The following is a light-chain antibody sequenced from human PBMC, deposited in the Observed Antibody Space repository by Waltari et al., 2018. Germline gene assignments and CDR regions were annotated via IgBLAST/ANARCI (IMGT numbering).Light chain of an antibody. V-gene: IGLV2-14*03. J-gene: IGLJ2*01. Sequence: QSALTQPASVSGSPGQSITISCTGTSSDVGGYNAVPWYQQHPGKAPKLMIYDVSNRPSGVSNRFSGSKSGNTASLTISGLQAEDEADYHCSSYSSSSTLVVFGGGTKLTVL. CDR3: SSYSSSSTLVV. CDR2: DVS. CDR1: SSDVGGYNA.